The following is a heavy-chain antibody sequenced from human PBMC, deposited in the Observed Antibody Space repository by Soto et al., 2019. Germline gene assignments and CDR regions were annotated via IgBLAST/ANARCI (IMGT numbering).Heavy chain of an antibody. V-gene: IGHV3-23*01. D-gene: IGHD2-8*01. J-gene: IGHJ3*02. CDR3: AKTNGGGDAFDI. CDR1: GLTFSTYA. CDR2: ISGGGGST. Sequence: EVQLLESGGGLVQPGGSLRLSCAASGLTFSTYAMSWVRQAPGKGLEWVSSISGGGGSTYYPDSVKGRFTISRHNSGNTRYLQMNSLRAEETAVYYCAKTNGGGDAFDIWGQGRMVTVSS.